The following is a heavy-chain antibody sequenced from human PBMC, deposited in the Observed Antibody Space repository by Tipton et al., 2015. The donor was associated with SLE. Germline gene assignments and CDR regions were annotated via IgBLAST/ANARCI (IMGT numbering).Heavy chain of an antibody. CDR1: GGSISSGSYY. J-gene: IGHJ4*02. CDR3: ARGGPVGY. V-gene: IGHV4-61*09. CDR2: IYTSGST. Sequence: TLSLTCTVSGGSISSGSYYWSWIRQPAGKGLEWIGYIYTSGSTNYNPSLKSRVTISVDTSKNQFSLKLSSVTAADTAVYYCARGGPVGYWGQGTLVTVSS.